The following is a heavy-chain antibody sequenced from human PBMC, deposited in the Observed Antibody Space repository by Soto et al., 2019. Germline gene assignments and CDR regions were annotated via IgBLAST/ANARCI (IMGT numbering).Heavy chain of an antibody. J-gene: IGHJ3*02. V-gene: IGHV6-1*01. D-gene: IGHD4-17*01. CDR1: GDSVSSNSAA. CDR2: TYYRSKWYN. Sequence: KQSRTLSLTCAISGDSVSSNSAAWNWIRQSPSRGLEWLGRTYYRSKWYNDYAVSVKSRITINPDTSKNQFSLQLNSVTPEDTAVYYCARAMTTVTTYAFDIWGQGTMVTVSS. CDR3: ARAMTTVTTYAFDI.